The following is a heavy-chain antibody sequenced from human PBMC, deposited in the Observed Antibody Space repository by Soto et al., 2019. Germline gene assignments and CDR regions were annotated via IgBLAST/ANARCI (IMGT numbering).Heavy chain of an antibody. D-gene: IGHD5-18*01. CDR3: AIFPRGYSDGHFDY. CDR1: GGSISSYY. CDR2: IYYSGST. V-gene: IGHV4-59*01. J-gene: IGHJ4*02. Sequence: SETLCLTCTVSGGSISSYYWSWIRQPPGKGLEWIGYIYYSGSTNYNPSLKSRVTISVDTSKNQFSLKLSSVAAADTAVYYCAIFPRGYSDGHFDYWGQGTLVTVSS.